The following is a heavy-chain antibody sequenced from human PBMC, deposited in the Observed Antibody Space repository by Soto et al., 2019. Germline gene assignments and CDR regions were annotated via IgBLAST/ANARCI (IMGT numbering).Heavy chain of an antibody. CDR1: GFTFTTYN. D-gene: IGHD1-26*01. J-gene: IGHJ4*02. V-gene: IGHV3-21*01. CDR3: ARDSGSFSY. Sequence: GGSLRLSCAASGFTFTTYNMNWVRQAPGKGLEWVSSITGSSGYTYYADSVKGRFTISGDNAKNPLYLQMNSLRAEDTALYYCARDSGSFSYWGQGTLVTVSS. CDR2: ITGSSGYT.